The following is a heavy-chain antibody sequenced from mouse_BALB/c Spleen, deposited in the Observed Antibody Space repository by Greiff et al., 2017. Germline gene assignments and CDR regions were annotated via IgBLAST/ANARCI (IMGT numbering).Heavy chain of an antibody. J-gene: IGHJ3*01. Sequence: EVQLQQSGPGLVKPSQSLSLTCSVTGYSITSGYYWNWIRQFPGNKLEWMGYISYDGSNNYNPSLKNRISITRDTSKNQFFLKLNSVTTEDTATYYCARDDLAYWGQGTLVTVSA. CDR1: GYSITSGYY. V-gene: IGHV3-6*02. CDR2: ISYDGSN. CDR3: ARDDLAY.